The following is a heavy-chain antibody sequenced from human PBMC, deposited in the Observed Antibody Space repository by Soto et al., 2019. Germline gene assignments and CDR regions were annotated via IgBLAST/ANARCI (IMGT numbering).Heavy chain of an antibody. D-gene: IGHD6-13*01. Sequence: GGSLRLSCAASGFTFSSYGMHWVRQAPGKGLEWVAVISYDGSNKYYADSVKGRFTISRDNAKNSLYLQMNSLRAEDTAVYYCARDGIVAAGTGNWYFDLWGRGTLVTVSS. V-gene: IGHV3-30*03. CDR3: ARDGIVAAGTGNWYFDL. CDR2: ISYDGSNK. J-gene: IGHJ2*01. CDR1: GFTFSSYG.